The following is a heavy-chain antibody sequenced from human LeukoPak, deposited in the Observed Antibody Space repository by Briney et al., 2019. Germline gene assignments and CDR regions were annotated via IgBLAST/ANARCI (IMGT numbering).Heavy chain of an antibody. CDR3: AKDATGIAAAGTGGY. V-gene: IGHV3-53*01. D-gene: IGHD6-13*01. CDR1: GFTVSSNY. J-gene: IGHJ4*02. CDR2: IYSGGST. Sequence: GGSLRLSCAASGFTVSSNYMSWVRQAPGKGLEWVSVIYSGGSTYYADSVKGRFTISRDNSKNTLYLQMNSLRAEDTAVYYCAKDATGIAAAGTGGYWGQGTLVTVSS.